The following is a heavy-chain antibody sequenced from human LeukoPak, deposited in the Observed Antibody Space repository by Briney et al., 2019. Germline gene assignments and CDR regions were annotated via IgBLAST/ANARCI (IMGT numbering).Heavy chain of an antibody. Sequence: PSETLSLTCTVSGGSISSSSYYWGWIRQPPGKGLEWIGSIYYSGSTYYNPSLKSRVTISVDTSKNQFSLKLSSVTAADTAVYYCARDPLGFDWLFRYNWFDPWGQGTLVTVSS. CDR3: ARDPLGFDWLFRYNWFDP. CDR2: IYYSGST. CDR1: GGSISSSSYY. J-gene: IGHJ5*02. V-gene: IGHV4-39*07. D-gene: IGHD3-9*01.